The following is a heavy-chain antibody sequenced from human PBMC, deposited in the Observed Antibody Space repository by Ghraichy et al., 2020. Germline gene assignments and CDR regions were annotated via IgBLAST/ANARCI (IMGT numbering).Heavy chain of an antibody. J-gene: IGHJ6*02. CDR1: GFTFSSYA. D-gene: IGHD3-22*01. CDR3: AKSLYYDSRDYYGGPNYYYYGMDV. Sequence: LSLTCAASGFTFSSYAMNWVRQAPGKGLEWVSGISGSGGSTYSADSVKGRFTISRDNSKNTLFLQMSSLRAEDTAVYYCAKSLYYDSRDYYGGPNYYYYGMDVWGQGTTVTVSS. CDR2: ISGSGGST. V-gene: IGHV3-23*01.